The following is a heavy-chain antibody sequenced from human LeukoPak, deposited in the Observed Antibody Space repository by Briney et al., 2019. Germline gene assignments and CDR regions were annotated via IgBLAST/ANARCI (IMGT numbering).Heavy chain of an antibody. CDR1: GFTFSSFV. V-gene: IGHV3-64D*06. J-gene: IGHJ3*02. CDR3: VVGWELRDAFDI. Sequence: GGSLRLSCSASGFTFSSFVMHWVRQAPGKGLEYVSAISSKGHSTYYADSVKGRFTISRDNSKNRLYLQVSSLRAEDTAVYYCVVGWELRDAFDIWGQGTMVTVSS. CDR2: ISSKGHST. D-gene: IGHD1-26*01.